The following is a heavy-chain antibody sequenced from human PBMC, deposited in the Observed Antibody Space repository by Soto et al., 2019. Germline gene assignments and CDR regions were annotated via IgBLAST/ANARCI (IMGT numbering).Heavy chain of an antibody. CDR1: GYTFTGYY. CDR2: INPQTGGT. J-gene: IGHJ6*02. V-gene: IGHV1-2*02. Sequence: ASVKVSCKASGYTFTGYYIHWVREAPGQGLEWMGWINPQTGGTSYAQKFQGRITMTSDTSSSTAYMELSSLRSEDTAVYYCARALRNGYFYGMDIWGQGTMVTV. CDR3: ARALRNGYFYGMDI. D-gene: IGHD2-8*01.